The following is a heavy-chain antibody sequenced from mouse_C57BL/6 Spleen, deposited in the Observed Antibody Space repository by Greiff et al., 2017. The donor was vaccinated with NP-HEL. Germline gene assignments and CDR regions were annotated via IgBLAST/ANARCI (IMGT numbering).Heavy chain of an antibody. J-gene: IGHJ2*01. Sequence: VQLQQSGPGMVKPSQSLSLTCTVTGYSITSGYDWHWIRHFPGNKLEWMGYISYSGSTNYNPSLKSRISITHDTSKNHFFLKLNSVTTEDTATYYCARSTTVVATDYFDYWGQGTTLTVSS. CDR1: GYSITSGYD. D-gene: IGHD1-1*01. V-gene: IGHV3-1*01. CDR2: ISYSGST. CDR3: ARSTTVVATDYFDY.